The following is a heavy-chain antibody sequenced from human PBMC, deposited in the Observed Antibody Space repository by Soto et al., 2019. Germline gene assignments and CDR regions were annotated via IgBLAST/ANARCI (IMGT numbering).Heavy chain of an antibody. V-gene: IGHV4-30-4*02. D-gene: IGHD2-21*02. CDR1: GGSISSGDYY. CDR3: ARGGRVVTAIRGGNWFDP. CDR2: IYYSGST. J-gene: IGHJ5*02. Sequence: SETLSLTCTVSGGSISSGDYYWSWIRQPPGKGLEWIGYIYYSGSTYYNPSLKSRVTISVDPSKNQFALKMSSVTAADTAVYYCARGGRVVTAIRGGNWFDPWGQGTLVTVSS.